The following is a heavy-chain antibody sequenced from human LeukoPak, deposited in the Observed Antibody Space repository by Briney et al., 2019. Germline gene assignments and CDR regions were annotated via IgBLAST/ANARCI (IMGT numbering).Heavy chain of an antibody. CDR1: GGSISSGDYY. Sequence: SETLSLTCTVSGGSISSGDYYWSWIRQPPGKGLEWIGYIYYSGSTYYNPSLKSRVTISVDTSKNQFSLKLSSVTAADTAVYYCARGGGRLRQLNWFDPWGQGTLVTVSS. CDR3: ARGGGRLRQLNWFDP. V-gene: IGHV4-30-4*08. CDR2: IYYSGST. J-gene: IGHJ5*02. D-gene: IGHD3-10*01.